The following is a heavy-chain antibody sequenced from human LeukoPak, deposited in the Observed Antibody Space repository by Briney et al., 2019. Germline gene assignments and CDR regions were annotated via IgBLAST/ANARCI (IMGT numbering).Heavy chain of an antibody. D-gene: IGHD6-6*01. J-gene: IGHJ4*02. CDR3: ARVSEYSSSEAFDY. CDR2: IYYSGST. V-gene: IGHV4-31*03. Sequence: PSQTLSLTCTVSGGSISSGGYYWSWIRQHPGKGLEWIGYIYYSGSTYYNPSLKSRVTISVDTSKNQFSLKLSSVTAADTAVYYCARVSEYSSSEAFDYWGQGTLVTVSS. CDR1: GGSISSGGYY.